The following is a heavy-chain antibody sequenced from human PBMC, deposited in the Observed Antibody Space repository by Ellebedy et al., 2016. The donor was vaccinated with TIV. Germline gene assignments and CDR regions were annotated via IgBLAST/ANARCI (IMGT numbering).Heavy chain of an antibody. CDR3: AKRGDNSGTYFIDY. D-gene: IGHD6-19*01. V-gene: IGHV3-23*01. J-gene: IGHJ4*02. CDR2: IIGSGGSV. Sequence: PGGSLRLSCAASGFTSNSYPMSRVRQAPGKGLEWVSTIIGSGGSVFYADSVKGRFTTSRDNFRNRVYLQMDSLRADDTAVYYCAKRGDNSGTYFIDYWGQGTLVTVSS. CDR1: GFTSNSYP.